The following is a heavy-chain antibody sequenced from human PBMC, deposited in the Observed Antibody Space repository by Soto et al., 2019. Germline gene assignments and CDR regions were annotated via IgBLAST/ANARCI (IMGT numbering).Heavy chain of an antibody. Sequence: QVQLQESGPGLVKSSQTLSLTCTVSGGSITSGGYYWSLIRQHPGKGLEWIGYIYHSGTTYYNPSLTSRVTITIDTSKDQFSLKLTSVTAADTAVYSCARVRGSRLLAWLDPWGQGTLVTVA. V-gene: IGHV4-31*03. D-gene: IGHD2-15*01. CDR2: IYHSGTT. J-gene: IGHJ5*02. CDR1: GGSITSGGYY. CDR3: ARVRGSRLLAWLDP.